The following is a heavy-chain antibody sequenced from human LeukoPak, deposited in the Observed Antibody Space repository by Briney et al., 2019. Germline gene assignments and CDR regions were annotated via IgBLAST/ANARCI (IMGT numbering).Heavy chain of an antibody. Sequence: TSETLPLTCAVYGGSFSGYYWSWIRQPPGKGLEWIGEINHSGSTNYNPSLKSRVTISVDTSKNQFSLKLSSVTAADTAVYYCARGGSNSGWSLTRELRYWGQGTLVTVSS. V-gene: IGHV4-34*01. CDR3: ARGGSNSGWSLTRELRY. CDR2: INHSGST. J-gene: IGHJ4*02. D-gene: IGHD6-19*01. CDR1: GGSFSGYY.